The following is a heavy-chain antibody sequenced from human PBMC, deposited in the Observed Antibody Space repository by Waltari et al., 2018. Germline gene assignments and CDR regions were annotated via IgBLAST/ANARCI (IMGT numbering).Heavy chain of an antibody. CDR2: ISGSGGST. Sequence: EVQLLESGGGLVQPGGSLRLSCAASGFTFSSYAMSWVRQAPGKWRGWVSAISGSGGSTYSPDSGNGRFNIARDNSKNRLYLQMNGLRAEDTAVYYCAKDSGSSWIVYYDYYMDVWGKGTTVTVSS. CDR1: GFTFSSYA. D-gene: IGHD6-13*01. CDR3: AKDSGSSWIVYYDYYMDV. V-gene: IGHV3-23*01. J-gene: IGHJ6*03.